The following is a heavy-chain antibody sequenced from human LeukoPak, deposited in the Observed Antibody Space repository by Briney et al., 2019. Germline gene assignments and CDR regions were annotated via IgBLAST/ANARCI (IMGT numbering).Heavy chain of an antibody. J-gene: IGHJ3*02. CDR2: IHYSGNT. Sequence: SETLSLTCTVSGDSVRTSNYYWSWIRQPPGKGLEWIGYIHYSGNTNYNTSLKSRVTISVDTSKSQFSLELSSVTAADTAVYYCARVVKDAFDIWGQGTMVTVSS. D-gene: IGHD3-22*01. CDR3: ARVVKDAFDI. V-gene: IGHV4-61*01. CDR1: GDSVRTSNYY.